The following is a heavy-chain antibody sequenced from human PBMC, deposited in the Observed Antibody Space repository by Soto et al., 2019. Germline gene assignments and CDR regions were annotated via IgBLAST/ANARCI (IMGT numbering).Heavy chain of an antibody. Sequence: PGGALRLSCAASGFTFSSYAMSWVRQAPGKGLEWVSAISGSGGSTYYADSVKGRFTISRDNSKNTLYLQMNSLRAEDTAVYYCAKAIAARPAYYYGMDVWGQGTTVTVSS. CDR1: GFTFSSYA. D-gene: IGHD6-6*01. CDR3: AKAIAARPAYYYGMDV. CDR2: ISGSGGST. J-gene: IGHJ6*02. V-gene: IGHV3-23*01.